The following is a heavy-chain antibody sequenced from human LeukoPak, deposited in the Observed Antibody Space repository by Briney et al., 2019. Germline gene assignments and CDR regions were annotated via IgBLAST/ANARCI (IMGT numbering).Heavy chain of an antibody. V-gene: IGHV3-23*01. J-gene: IGHJ3*02. CDR1: GFTFSNYA. CDR3: ARTTVVTPSAFDI. CDR2: ISGSGGGT. Sequence: KSGGSLRLSCAASGFTFSNYAMTWVRQAPGKGLEWVSAISGSGGGTKYADSVKGRFTISRDNSKNTLYLQMNSLRAEDTAVYYCARTTVVTPSAFDIWGQGTMVTVSS. D-gene: IGHD4-23*01.